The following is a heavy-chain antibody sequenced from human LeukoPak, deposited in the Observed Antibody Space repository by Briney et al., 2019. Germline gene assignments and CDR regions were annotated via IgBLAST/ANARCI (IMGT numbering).Heavy chain of an antibody. CDR1: GGSFSNYY. J-gene: IGHJ6*03. V-gene: IGHV4-34*01. CDR3: ARRWNYGRNYYIDV. CDR2: INDSGRI. Sequence: SDPLSLTCAVYGGSFSNYYWSWIRQPPGKGREWIGDINDSGRINYNPSLMSRVTVSVDTSKNQFSLRLTSVTATDTAVYYCARRWNYGRNYYIDVWGNGATVSVSS. D-gene: IGHD1-7*01.